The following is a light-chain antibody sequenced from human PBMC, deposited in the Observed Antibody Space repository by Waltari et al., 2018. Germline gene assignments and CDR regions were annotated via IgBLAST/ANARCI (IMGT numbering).Light chain of an antibody. CDR2: GAS. CDR1: ERVGNKF. V-gene: IGKV3-20*01. J-gene: IGKJ2*01. CDR3: QQYSSSVMYT. Sequence: VLTQSQGTLSLSPGETATLSCRARERVGNKFLAWYHQKPGQTPRLRIYGASSRATGIPDRFSGSGSGTDFILIISRLEPEDSGVYFCQQYSSSVMYTFGQGTKLEI.